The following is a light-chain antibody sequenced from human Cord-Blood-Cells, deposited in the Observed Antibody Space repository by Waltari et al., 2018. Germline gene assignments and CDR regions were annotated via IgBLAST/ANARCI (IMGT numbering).Light chain of an antibody. CDR1: SGSIASNY. J-gene: IGLJ2*01. CDR3: QSYDSSNVV. CDR2: EDN. Sequence: FMLTQPHSVSESPGKTVTISCTRTSGSIASNYVQWYQQRPGSSPTTVIYEDNQRPSGVPDRFSGSIDSSSNSASRTISGLKTEDEADYYCQSYDSSNVVFGGGTKLTVL. V-gene: IGLV6-57*01.